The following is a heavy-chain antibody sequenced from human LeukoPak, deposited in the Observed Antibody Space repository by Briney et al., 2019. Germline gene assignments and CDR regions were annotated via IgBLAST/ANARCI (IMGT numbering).Heavy chain of an antibody. CDR2: IYHTGDT. CDR3: ARIYCSGDSCYSGFDY. Sequence: TSETLSLTCTVSGYSISGGYYWGWIRQPPGKGLEWIANIYHTGDTYYNPSLKSRVTISVDTSKNQFSLKLSSVTAADTAVYYCARIYCSGDSCYSGFDYWGQGTLVTVSS. J-gene: IGHJ4*02. CDR1: GYSISGGYY. V-gene: IGHV4-38-2*02. D-gene: IGHD2-15*01.